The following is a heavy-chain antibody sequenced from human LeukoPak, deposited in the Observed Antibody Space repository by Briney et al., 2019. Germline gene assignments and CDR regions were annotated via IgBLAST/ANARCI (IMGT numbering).Heavy chain of an antibody. J-gene: IGHJ3*02. CDR3: ARVTYYYDSSGVPYDAFDI. V-gene: IGHV3-74*01. CDR1: GFTFSSYW. Sequence: PGGSLRHSCAASGFTFSSYWMHWVRQAPGKGLVWVSRINSDGSSTSYADSVKGRFTISRDNAKNTLYLQMNSLRAEDTAVYYCARVTYYYDSSGVPYDAFDIWGQGTMVTVSS. D-gene: IGHD3-22*01. CDR2: INSDGSST.